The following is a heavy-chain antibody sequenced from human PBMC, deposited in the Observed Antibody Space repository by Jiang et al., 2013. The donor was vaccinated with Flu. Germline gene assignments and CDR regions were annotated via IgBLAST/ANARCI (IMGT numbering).Heavy chain of an antibody. Sequence: GWVAARCPGKGPRNTWGVIYPRDSDTRYSPSFQGQVTISADESISTAYLEWSSLKASDTAIYYCARQAYYGSGPPFNYWGQGTLVTVSS. D-gene: IGHD3-10*01. V-gene: IGHV5-51*02. CDR2: IYPRDSDT. CDR3: ARQAYYGSGPPFNY. J-gene: IGHJ4*02.